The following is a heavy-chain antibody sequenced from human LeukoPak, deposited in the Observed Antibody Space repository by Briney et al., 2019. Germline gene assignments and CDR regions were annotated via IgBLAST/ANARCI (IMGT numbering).Heavy chain of an antibody. Sequence: PGGSLRLSCAASGFTFSDYYMSWIRQAPGKGLEWVSYISSSGSTIYYADSVKGRFTISRDNAKNSLYLQMNSLRAEDTAVYYCARDHVYCSGGSCYRFYASDIWGQGTMVTVSS. D-gene: IGHD2-15*01. CDR3: ARDHVYCSGGSCYRFYASDI. J-gene: IGHJ3*02. V-gene: IGHV3-11*04. CDR2: ISSSGSTI. CDR1: GFTFSDYY.